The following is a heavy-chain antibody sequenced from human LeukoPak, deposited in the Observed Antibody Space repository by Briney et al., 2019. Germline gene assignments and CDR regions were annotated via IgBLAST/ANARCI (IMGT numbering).Heavy chain of an antibody. J-gene: IGHJ3*02. V-gene: IGHV4-59*08. CDR1: GGSISSYY. D-gene: IGHD3-22*01. CDR2: IYYSGST. CDR3: ARQGGYYDSSGYYTVIDI. Sequence: PSETLSLTCTVSGGSISSYYWSWLRQPPGKGLEWIGYIYYSGSTNYNPSLKSRVTISVDTSKNQFSLKLSSVTAADTAVYYCARQGGYYDSSGYYTVIDIWGRGTMVTVSS.